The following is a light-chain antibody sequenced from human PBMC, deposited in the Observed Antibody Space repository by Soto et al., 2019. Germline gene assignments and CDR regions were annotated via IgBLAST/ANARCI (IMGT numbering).Light chain of an antibody. CDR3: SSFTTTYFYV. J-gene: IGLJ1*01. CDR2: GVT. CDR1: GGDIGAYNY. Sequence: QPASVSGSLGQSITLSCTGSGGDIGAYNYVSWYQQHPGKAPKLIIYGVTHRPSGVSSRFSASKSAYTASLTISALQAEDEADYYCSSFTTTYFYVFGPGTKLTVL. V-gene: IGLV2-14*01.